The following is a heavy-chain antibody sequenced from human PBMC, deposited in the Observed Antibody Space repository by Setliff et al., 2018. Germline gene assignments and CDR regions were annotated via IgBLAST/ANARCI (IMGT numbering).Heavy chain of an antibody. Sequence: GGSLRLSCEASGFSINNYAMSWVRQAAGKGLEWVSGISDSGGTTYYVDSVKGRFTISRDNTKNSLYLQMNSLRAEDTAVYYCAKGGNITRETYYYYGMDVWGQGTTVTVSS. D-gene: IGHD1-20*01. CDR3: AKGGNITRETYYYYGMDV. CDR1: GFSINNYA. CDR2: ISDSGGTT. J-gene: IGHJ6*02. V-gene: IGHV3-23*01.